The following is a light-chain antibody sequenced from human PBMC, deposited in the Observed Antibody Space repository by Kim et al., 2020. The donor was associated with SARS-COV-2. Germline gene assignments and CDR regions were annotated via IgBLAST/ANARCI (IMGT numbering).Light chain of an antibody. CDR3: QTWGTGPWV. J-gene: IGLJ3*02. Sequence: ASVKLTCTLSSGHSSYAIAWHQQQPEKGPRYLMKLNSDGSHSKGDGIPDRFSGSSSGAEHYLTISSLQSEDEADYYCQTWGTGPWVFGGGTQLTVL. CDR2: LNSDGSH. V-gene: IGLV4-69*01. CDR1: SGHSSYA.